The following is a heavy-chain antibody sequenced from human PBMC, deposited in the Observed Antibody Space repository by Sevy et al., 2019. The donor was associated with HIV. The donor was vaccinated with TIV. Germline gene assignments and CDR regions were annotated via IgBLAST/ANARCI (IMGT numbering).Heavy chain of an antibody. CDR2: ISYDGSNK. D-gene: IGHD5-18*01. CDR1: GFTFSSYA. CDR3: AREGYSYGTAFDY. Sequence: GGSLRLSCAASGFTFSSYAMQWVRQAPGKGLEWVAVISYDGSNKYYADSVKGRFTISRDNSKNTLYLQMNSLRAEDTAVYYCAREGYSYGTAFDYWGQGTLVTVSS. J-gene: IGHJ4*02. V-gene: IGHV3-30-3*01.